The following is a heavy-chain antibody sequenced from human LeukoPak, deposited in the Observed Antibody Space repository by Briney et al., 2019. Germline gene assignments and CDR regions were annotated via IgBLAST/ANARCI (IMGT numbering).Heavy chain of an antibody. J-gene: IGHJ4*02. CDR3: ARGGSSRPFDY. CDR2: ISAYNGNT. V-gene: IGHV1-18*01. CDR1: GYTFTSYS. D-gene: IGHD6-13*01. Sequence: ASVKVSCKASGYTFTSYSYSWVRQAHGQGLEWMGWISAYNGNTNSAQKVQGRVTMTTDTSTSTAYMELRSLRPDDTDVYYWARGGSSRPFDYWGQGTLVTVSS.